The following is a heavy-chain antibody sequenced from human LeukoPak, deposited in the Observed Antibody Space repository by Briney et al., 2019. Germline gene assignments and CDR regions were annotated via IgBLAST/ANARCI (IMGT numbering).Heavy chain of an antibody. CDR1: GGSFSGYY. Sequence: SETLSLTCAVYGGSFSGYYWSWIRQPPGKGLEWIGEINHSGSTNYNPSLKSRVTISVDTSKNQFSLKLSSVTAADTAVYYSARVQKITMVRGVIKAPGYYYGMDVWGQGTTVTVSS. CDR2: INHSGST. J-gene: IGHJ6*02. V-gene: IGHV4-34*01. CDR3: ARVQKITMVRGVIKAPGYYYGMDV. D-gene: IGHD3-10*01.